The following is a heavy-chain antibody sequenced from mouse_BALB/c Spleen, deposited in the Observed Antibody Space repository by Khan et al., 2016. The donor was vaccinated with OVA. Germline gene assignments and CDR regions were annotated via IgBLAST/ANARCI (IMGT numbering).Heavy chain of an antibody. D-gene: IGHD2-14*01. CDR3: ARVGYNGTMDF. CDR2: INTYTGEP. V-gene: IGHV9-3-1*01. Sequence: QEVQSGPELKQPGETVQISCKASGFTFTNYGMNWVRQAPGKGLKWMGWINTYTGEPTFTDDFKGRFAFSLETSASTAYLQINSLKNEDTATYFCARVGYNGTMDFWGQGTSVTVSS. CDR1: GFTFTNYG. J-gene: IGHJ4*01.